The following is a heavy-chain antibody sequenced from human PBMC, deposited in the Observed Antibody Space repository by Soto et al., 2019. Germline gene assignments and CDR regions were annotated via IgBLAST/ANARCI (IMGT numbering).Heavy chain of an antibody. Sequence: QVQLVQSGGGVVQPGRSLRLSCVASGVSLSTYGMHWVRQAAGKGLEWVASIWHDGRYEFHADSVKGRFAISRDNSKNSLYLQLNSLRVEDTAMYYCATEGGVCYDSTWGDFWGQGTLVTVSS. V-gene: IGHV3-33*01. J-gene: IGHJ4*02. CDR1: GVSLSTYG. D-gene: IGHD2-15*01. CDR2: IWHDGRYE. CDR3: ATEGGVCYDSTWGDF.